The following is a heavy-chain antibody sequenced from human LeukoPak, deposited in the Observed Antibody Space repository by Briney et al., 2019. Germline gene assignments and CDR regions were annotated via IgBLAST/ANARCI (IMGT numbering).Heavy chain of an antibody. CDR3: ARVREVAGTDYLDY. V-gene: IGHV4-4*02. D-gene: IGHD6-19*01. CDR1: GGSISSSNW. Sequence: SETLSLTCAVSGGSISSSNWWSWVRQPPGKGLEWIGEIYHSGSTNYNPSLKSRVTISVDKSKNQFSLKLSSVTAADTAVYYCARVREVAGTDYLDYWGQGTLVTVSS. J-gene: IGHJ4*02. CDR2: IYHSGST.